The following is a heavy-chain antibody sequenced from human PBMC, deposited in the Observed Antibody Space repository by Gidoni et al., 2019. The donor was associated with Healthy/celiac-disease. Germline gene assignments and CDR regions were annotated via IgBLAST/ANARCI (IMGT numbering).Heavy chain of an antibody. CDR2: ISSSSSYI. Sequence: EVQLVESGGGLVKRGGSLRLSCAASGFPVSRYSMNWVCKAPGKGLEWVSSISSSSSYIYYADSVKGRFTISRDNAKNSLYLQMNSLRAEDTAVYYCARDPCSGGSCYPDFDYWGQGTLVTVSS. CDR3: ARDPCSGGSCYPDFDY. V-gene: IGHV3-21*01. D-gene: IGHD2-15*01. CDR1: GFPVSRYS. J-gene: IGHJ4*02.